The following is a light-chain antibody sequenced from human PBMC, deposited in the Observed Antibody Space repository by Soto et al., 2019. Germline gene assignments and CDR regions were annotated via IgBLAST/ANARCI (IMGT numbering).Light chain of an antibody. CDR3: SSYTGTNTLV. Sequence: QSALTQPASVSGSPGQSITISCTGTSSDVGDYNYVSWYQQHPGKAPKLIIYGVSNRPSGISNRFSGSKSGNTASLTISGLQAEDEADYYCSSYTGTNTLVFGGGTKRTV. V-gene: IGLV2-14*01. CDR1: SSDVGDYNY. J-gene: IGLJ2*01. CDR2: GVS.